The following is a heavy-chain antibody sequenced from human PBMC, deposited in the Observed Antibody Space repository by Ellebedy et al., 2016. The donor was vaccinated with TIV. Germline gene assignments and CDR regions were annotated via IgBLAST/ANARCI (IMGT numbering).Heavy chain of an antibody. J-gene: IGHJ4*02. D-gene: IGHD1-26*01. CDR2: INQDGSEK. CDR3: ARAHSVSDTGSFDC. V-gene: IGHV3-7*01. CDR1: GFTFSTCW. Sequence: GESLKISCAASGFTFSTCWMTWVRQAPGKGLEWVANINQDGSEKYYVDSVKGRFTISRDNAKNSLYLQMNSLRAEDTAVYYCARAHSVSDTGSFDCWGQGTLVTVSS.